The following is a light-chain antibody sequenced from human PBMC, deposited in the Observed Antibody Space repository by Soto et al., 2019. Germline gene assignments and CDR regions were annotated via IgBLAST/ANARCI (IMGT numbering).Light chain of an antibody. Sequence: EIVLTQSPGTLSLSPGERATLSCRASQSVSSSYLAWYQQKPGQAPRLLIYGASSRATGIPDRFSGSGSGTDFTLTISSLQSEDFAVYYCQQYDNWPWTFGQGTKV. V-gene: IGKV3-20*01. CDR2: GAS. CDR3: QQYDNWPWT. J-gene: IGKJ1*01. CDR1: QSVSSSY.